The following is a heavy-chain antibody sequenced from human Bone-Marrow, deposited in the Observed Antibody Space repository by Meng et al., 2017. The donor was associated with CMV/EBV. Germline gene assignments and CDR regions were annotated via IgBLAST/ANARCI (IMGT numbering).Heavy chain of an antibody. CDR2: IVVGNGNN. CDR3: AASFRYCSSISCYWGWFDL. Sequence: SVKVSCKASGFTFTSSAVRWVRQARGQRLEWIGWIVVGNGNNMYAQKFQERVTITRDMSTSTAYMELCSLRSEDTAVYYCAASFRYCSSISCYWGWFDLWGQGTLVTFSS. CDR1: GFTFTSSA. J-gene: IGHJ5*02. D-gene: IGHD2-2*01. V-gene: IGHV1-58*01.